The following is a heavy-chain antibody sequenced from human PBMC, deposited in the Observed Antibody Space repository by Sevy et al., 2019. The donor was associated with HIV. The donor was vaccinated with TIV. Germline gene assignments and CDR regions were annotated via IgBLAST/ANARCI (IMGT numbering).Heavy chain of an antibody. D-gene: IGHD2-21*01. CDR3: VRAIQSEGSF. CDR2: IKEDDTVK. Sequence: GGSLRLSCVASGFSLESYWMNWVRQAPGKPLEWVANIKEDDTVKYYVESVKGRFTISRDNGRSLVYLLMNNLKVEDTALYYCVRAIQSEGSFWGQGTRVTVSS. J-gene: IGHJ4*02. V-gene: IGHV3-7*04. CDR1: GFSLESYW.